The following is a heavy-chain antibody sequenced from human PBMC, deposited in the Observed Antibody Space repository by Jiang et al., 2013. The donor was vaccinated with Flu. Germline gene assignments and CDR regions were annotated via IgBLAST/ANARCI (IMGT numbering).Heavy chain of an antibody. D-gene: IGHD3-3*01. CDR3: ALSSTDFWSGYSPYYFDY. J-gene: IGHJ4*02. CDR2: IYWDDDK. CDR1: GFSLSTSGVG. V-gene: IGHV2-5*06. Sequence: KPTQTLTLTCTFSGFSLSTSGVGVGWIRQPPGKALEWLALIYWDDDKRYSPSLKSRLTITKDTSKNQVVLTMTNMDPVDTATYYCALSSTDFWSGYSPYYFDYWAREPWSPSPQ.